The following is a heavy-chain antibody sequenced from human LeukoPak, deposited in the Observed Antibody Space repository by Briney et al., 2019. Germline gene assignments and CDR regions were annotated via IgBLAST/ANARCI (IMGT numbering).Heavy chain of an antibody. J-gene: IGHJ6*03. Sequence: SETLSLTCTVSGGSISSGSYYWSWIRQPAGKGLEWIGRIYTSGSTNYNPSLKSRVTISVDTSKNQFSLKLSSVTAADTAVYYCAREDIVVVPAAIGPDYYYYYMDVWGKGTTVTVSS. CDR3: AREDIVVVPAAIGPDYYYYYMDV. V-gene: IGHV4-61*02. CDR1: GGSISSGSYY. CDR2: IYTSGST. D-gene: IGHD2-2*02.